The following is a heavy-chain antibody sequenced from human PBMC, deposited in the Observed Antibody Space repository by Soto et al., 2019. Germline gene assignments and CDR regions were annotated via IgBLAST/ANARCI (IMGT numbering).Heavy chain of an antibody. J-gene: IGHJ6*01. Sequence: QVQLVQSGAEVKKPGSSVKVSCKASGGTFSNFALISWVRQAPGQGLEWMGGIIPIDATVNYAQKCQRRITLTADESTTTAFMDLGSLTSEDTAVYSCARAILGFGYTYGDVWGQGTTVTVSS. CDR1: GGTFSNFA. CDR2: IIPIDATV. V-gene: IGHV1-69*12. D-gene: IGHD3-10*01. CDR3: ARAILGFGYTYGDV.